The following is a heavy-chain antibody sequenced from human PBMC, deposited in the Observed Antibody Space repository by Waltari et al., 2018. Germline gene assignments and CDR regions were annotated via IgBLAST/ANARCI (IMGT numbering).Heavy chain of an antibody. CDR1: EFTFSSYS. Sequence: EVQLVQSGGGLVQPGGSLRLSCAASEFTFSSYSMNWVRQAPGKGLEWVSSISSSSSYIYYADSVKGRFTISRDNAKNSLYLQMNSLRAEDTAVYYCARLRLGLGWFDPWGQGTLVTVSS. J-gene: IGHJ5*02. D-gene: IGHD3-16*01. V-gene: IGHV3-21*02. CDR3: ARLRLGLGWFDP. CDR2: ISSSSSYI.